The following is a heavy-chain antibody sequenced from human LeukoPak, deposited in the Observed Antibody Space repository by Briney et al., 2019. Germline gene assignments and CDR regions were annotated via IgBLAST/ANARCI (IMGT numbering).Heavy chain of an antibody. D-gene: IGHD4-23*01. CDR2: ISYDGSNK. J-gene: IGHJ4*02. CDR3: AKDFHGGNAGWFYFDY. V-gene: IGHV3-30*18. CDR1: GFTFSSYG. Sequence: GRSLRLSCAASGFTFSSYGMHWVRQAPGKGLEWVAVISYDGSNKYYADSVKGRITIFRDNSKNTLYLQMNSLRAEDTAVYYCAKDFHGGNAGWFYFDYWGQGTLVTISS.